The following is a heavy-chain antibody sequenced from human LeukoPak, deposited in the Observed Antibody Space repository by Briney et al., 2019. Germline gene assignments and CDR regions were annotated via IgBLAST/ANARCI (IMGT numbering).Heavy chain of an antibody. CDR1: GFTLDDYG. Sequence: RPGGSLRLSCAASGFTLDDYGMSWVRQAPGKVLEWVSGINWNGGTIGYADSVKGRFNISRDNAKNSLYLQMSSLRAEDTDLYYCAREGYHDRSGYEDYWGQGTLVTVSS. D-gene: IGHD3-22*01. CDR2: INWNGGTI. CDR3: AREGYHDRSGYEDY. V-gene: IGHV3-20*04. J-gene: IGHJ4*02.